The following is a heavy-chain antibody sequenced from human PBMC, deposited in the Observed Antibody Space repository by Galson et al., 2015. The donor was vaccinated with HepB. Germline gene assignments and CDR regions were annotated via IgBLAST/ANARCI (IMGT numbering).Heavy chain of an antibody. CDR2: ISGSGGST. J-gene: IGHJ6*03. V-gene: IGHV3-23*01. Sequence: SLRLSCAASGFTFSSYAMSWVRQAPGKGLEWVSAISGSGGSTYYADSVKGRFTISRDNSKNTLYLQMNSLRAEDTAVYYCAKGDYGDYHFRLHYMDVWGKGTTVTVSS. CDR1: GFTFSSYA. CDR3: AKGDYGDYHFRLHYMDV. D-gene: IGHD4-17*01.